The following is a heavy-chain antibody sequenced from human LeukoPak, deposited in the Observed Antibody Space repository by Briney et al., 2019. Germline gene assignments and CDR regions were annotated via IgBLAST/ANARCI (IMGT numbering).Heavy chain of an antibody. Sequence: GGSLRLSCAASGFTFDDYDLNWVRQAPGKGLERVSSISSSSSSYIYYVDSVKGRFTISRDNAKNSLYLQMNSLRAEDTAVYYCARDKGNYDFVRRKNYYYMDVWGKGTTVTITS. D-gene: IGHD3/OR15-3a*01. CDR3: ARDKGNYDFVRRKNYYYMDV. V-gene: IGHV3-21*01. CDR1: GFTFDDYD. J-gene: IGHJ6*03. CDR2: ISSSSSSYI.